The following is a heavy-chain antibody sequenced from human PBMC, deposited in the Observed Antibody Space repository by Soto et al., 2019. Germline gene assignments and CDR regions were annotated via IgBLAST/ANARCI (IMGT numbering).Heavy chain of an antibody. CDR2: IRGSGGGT. Sequence: GGSLRLSCAASGFTFTSYAMSWVRQAPGQGLEWVSGIRGSGGGTYYADSVKGRFTISRDNSKDTLYLQMNSLRAEDTAVYYCAKGRGISVAGSSAGFDYWGQGTLVTVSS. CDR3: AKGRGISVAGSSAGFDY. D-gene: IGHD6-19*01. CDR1: GFTFTSYA. J-gene: IGHJ4*02. V-gene: IGHV3-23*01.